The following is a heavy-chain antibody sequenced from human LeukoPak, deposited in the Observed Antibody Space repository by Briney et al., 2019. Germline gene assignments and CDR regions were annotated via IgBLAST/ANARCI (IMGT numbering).Heavy chain of an antibody. CDR3: ARGAGEGSWLIDY. V-gene: IGHV1-3*02. D-gene: IGHD3-16*01. CDR1: GYTFTSNA. Sequence: GASVKVSCKASGYTFTSNAMHWVRQAPGQRLEWMVCSNGANGNTEYSHAFQGRVTITRDTSARTAYMELSSLRSEDTAVYYCARGAGEGSWLIDYWGQGRLVIVSS. CDR2: SNGANGNT. J-gene: IGHJ4*02.